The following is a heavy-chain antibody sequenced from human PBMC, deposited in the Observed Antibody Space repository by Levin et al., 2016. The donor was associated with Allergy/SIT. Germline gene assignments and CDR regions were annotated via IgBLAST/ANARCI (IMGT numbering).Heavy chain of an antibody. CDR3: AKSNLGYCSGRSCYLIRFDP. D-gene: IGHD2-15*01. J-gene: IGHJ5*02. CDR2: ISGSGGTK. V-gene: IGHV3-23*01. Sequence: WIRQPPGKGLEWVSGISGSGGTKYYTDSVKGRFTISRDSSKNTLYLQMNSLRAEDTAVYYCAKSNLGYCSGRSCYLIRFDPWGQGTLVTVSS.